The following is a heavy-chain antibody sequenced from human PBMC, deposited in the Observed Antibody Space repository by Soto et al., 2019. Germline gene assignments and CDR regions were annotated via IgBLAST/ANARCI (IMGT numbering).Heavy chain of an antibody. D-gene: IGHD3-22*01. CDR2: ISGSGAGT. Sequence: EVQLLESGGGLVQPGGSLRLSFAASGFTFSSYAMSWVRQAPGKGLEWVSGISGSGAGTYYADSVKGRFTFSRDNSKNTLYLQMNSLRAEDTAVYCCAILGLYDTSAYGSWGQGTLVTVSS. V-gene: IGHV3-23*01. CDR3: AILGLYDTSAYGS. CDR1: GFTFSSYA. J-gene: IGHJ4*02.